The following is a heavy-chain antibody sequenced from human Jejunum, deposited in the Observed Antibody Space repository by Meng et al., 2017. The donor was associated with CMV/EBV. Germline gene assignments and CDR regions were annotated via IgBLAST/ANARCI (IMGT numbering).Heavy chain of an antibody. Sequence: GFTFYDYAMPWVRQAPGKGLEWVSDISWNSGSIGYADSVKGRFTISRDNAKNSLYLQMNSLRAEDTALYYCAKDTGGTGWYHYFDSWGQGTLVTVSS. CDR3: AKDTGGTGWYHYFDS. CDR1: GFTFYDYA. D-gene: IGHD6-19*01. V-gene: IGHV3-9*01. J-gene: IGHJ4*02. CDR2: ISWNSGSI.